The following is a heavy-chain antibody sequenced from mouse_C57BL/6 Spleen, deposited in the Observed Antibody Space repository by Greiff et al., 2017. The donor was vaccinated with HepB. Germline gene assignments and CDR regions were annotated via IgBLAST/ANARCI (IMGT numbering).Heavy chain of an antibody. V-gene: IGHV5-17*01. CDR3: ADGYYPWFAY. Sequence: EVKLVESGGGLVKPGGSLKLSCAASGFTFSDYGMHWVRQAPEKGLEWVAYISSGSSTIYYADTVKGRFTISRDNAKNTLFLQMTSLRSEDTAMYYCADGYYPWFAYWGQGTLVTVSA. CDR1: GFTFSDYG. D-gene: IGHD2-3*01. J-gene: IGHJ3*01. CDR2: ISSGSSTI.